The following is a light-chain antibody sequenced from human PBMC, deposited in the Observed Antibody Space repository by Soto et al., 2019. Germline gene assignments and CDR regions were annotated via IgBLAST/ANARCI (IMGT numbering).Light chain of an antibody. Sequence: QSALTQPASVSGSPGQSITISCTGTSSDVGAYNYISWYQQHPGKVPKLLIYEVNNRPSGVSNRIYGSKSGNTASLTISGLQAEDEADYYCNSFTTTNTRIFGGGTKLTVL. J-gene: IGLJ2*01. CDR2: EVN. CDR1: SSDVGAYNY. CDR3: NSFTTTNTRI. V-gene: IGLV2-14*01.